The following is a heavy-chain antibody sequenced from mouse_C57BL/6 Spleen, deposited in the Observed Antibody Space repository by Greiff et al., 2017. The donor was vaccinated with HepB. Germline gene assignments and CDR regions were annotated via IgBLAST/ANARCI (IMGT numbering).Heavy chain of an antibody. CDR3: ARDGAWYFDV. V-gene: IGHV1-80*01. Sequence: VKLQESGAELVKPGASVKISCKASGYAFSSYWMNWVKQRPGKGLEWIGQIYPGDGDTNYNGKFKGKATLTADKSSSTAYMQLSSLTSEDSAVYFCARDGAWYFDVWGTGTTVTVSS. D-gene: IGHD1-1*02. CDR1: GYAFSSYW. J-gene: IGHJ1*03. CDR2: IYPGDGDT.